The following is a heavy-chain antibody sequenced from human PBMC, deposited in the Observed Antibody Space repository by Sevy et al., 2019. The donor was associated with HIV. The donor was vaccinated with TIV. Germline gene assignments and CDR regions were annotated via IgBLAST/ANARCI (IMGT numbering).Heavy chain of an antibody. CDR1: GYTFSNNA. Sequence: ASVKVSCKASGYTFSNNAIHWVRQAPGQRLELMGWVHAGNGHTKFSEKFQDRVTISRDTSATTVYMDLTSLTSEDTAIYYCARGKGGIFGVVTGQFDYWGQGTLVTVSS. J-gene: IGHJ4*02. CDR3: ARGKGGIFGVVTGQFDY. D-gene: IGHD3-3*01. CDR2: VHAGNGHT. V-gene: IGHV1-3*01.